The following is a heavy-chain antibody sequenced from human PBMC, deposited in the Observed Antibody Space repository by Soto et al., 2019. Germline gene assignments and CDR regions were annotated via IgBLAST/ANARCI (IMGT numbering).Heavy chain of an antibody. CDR1: GFTFSSYA. Sequence: QVQLVESGGGVVQPGRSLRLPCAASGFTFSSYAMHWVRQAPGKGLEWVAVISYDGSNKYYADSVKGRFTISRDNSKNTLYLQMNSLRAEDTAVYYCATTYGGTSYYYYGMDVWGQGTTVTVSS. CDR2: ISYDGSNK. V-gene: IGHV3-30-3*01. CDR3: ATTYGGTSYYYYGMDV. J-gene: IGHJ6*02. D-gene: IGHD2-15*01.